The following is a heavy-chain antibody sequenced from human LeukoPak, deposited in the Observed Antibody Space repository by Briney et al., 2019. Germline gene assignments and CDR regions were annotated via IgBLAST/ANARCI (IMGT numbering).Heavy chain of an antibody. CDR3: TSRTEGGY. V-gene: IGHV3-48*02. CDR2: ITGSGSTI. D-gene: IGHD1-14*01. J-gene: IGHJ4*02. Sequence: SGGSLRLSCEASGFSLSTNSMNWVRQAPGKGLEWISYITGSGSTIYYADSVKGRFTISRDNAKNSLYLQMDSLRDEDTAVYYCTSRTEGGYWGQGTLVTVSS. CDR1: GFSLSTNS.